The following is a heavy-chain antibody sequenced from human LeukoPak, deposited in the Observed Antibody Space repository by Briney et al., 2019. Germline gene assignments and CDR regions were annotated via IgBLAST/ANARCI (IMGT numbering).Heavy chain of an antibody. J-gene: IGHJ4*02. CDR1: GFTFSSYA. D-gene: IGHD3-10*01. Sequence: SGGSLRLSCAASGFTFSSYAMSWVRQAPGKGLEWVSAISGSGGSTYYADSVKGRFTISRDNSKNTLYLQMNSLRAEDTAVYYCAKASRITMVRGAFDYWGQGTLVTVSS. V-gene: IGHV3-23*01. CDR3: AKASRITMVRGAFDY. CDR2: ISGSGGST.